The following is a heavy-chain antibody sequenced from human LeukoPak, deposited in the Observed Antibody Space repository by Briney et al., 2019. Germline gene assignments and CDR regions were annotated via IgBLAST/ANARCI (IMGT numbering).Heavy chain of an antibody. CDR3: AKDPHWLPYGMDV. D-gene: IGHD5-12*01. CDR1: GFTFSTYA. V-gene: IGHV3-23*01. Sequence: PGGSLRLSCVASGFTFSTYAMTWVRQAPGKGLEWVSTIIGNAGSTYYADSVQARFIISRDNSKNTLFLQMTSLRAEDTAVYYCAKDPHWLPYGMDVWGQGTTVTVS. J-gene: IGHJ6*02. CDR2: IIGNAGST.